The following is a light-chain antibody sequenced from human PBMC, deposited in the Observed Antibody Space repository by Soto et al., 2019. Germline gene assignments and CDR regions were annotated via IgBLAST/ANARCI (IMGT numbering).Light chain of an antibody. J-gene: IGKJ5*01. CDR3: QQSYGTPIT. Sequence: DIQMTQSPSSLSASAGGRFTITCRASQSISRYLNWYQQKPGKAPNLLIYVASSLQSEVPSRFSGSGSGTDFTLTITSLQPEDFATYYCQQSYGTPITFGQGTRLEIK. V-gene: IGKV1-39*01. CDR2: VAS. CDR1: QSISRY.